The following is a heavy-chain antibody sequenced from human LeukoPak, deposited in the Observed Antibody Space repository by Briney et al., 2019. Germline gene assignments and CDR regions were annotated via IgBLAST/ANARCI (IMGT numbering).Heavy chain of an antibody. CDR1: GFSLSGYT. CDR3: TRSSGTYFDY. D-gene: IGHD1-14*01. CDR2: LTSSSTYI. V-gene: IGHV3-21*01. J-gene: IGHJ4*02. Sequence: SGGSLRLSCAASGFSLSGYTMNWVRQTPGKGLEWVSSLTSSSTYIYYADSVRGRFTISRDNAKNSLYLQMNSLRAEDTAVYYCTRSSGTYFDYWGRGTLVTVSS.